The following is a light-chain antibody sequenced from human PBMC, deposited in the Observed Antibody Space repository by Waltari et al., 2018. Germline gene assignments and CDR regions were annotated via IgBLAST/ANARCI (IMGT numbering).Light chain of an antibody. CDR3: QQYGTSPEFT. Sequence: EIVLTQSPGTLSLSPGERATLSCRASQSVSSSYLAWYQQKPGQAPRLLIYGASNRATGIPDRFSGSGSGTDFTLTISRLEPEDFALYYCQQYGTSPEFTFGPGTKVHIK. V-gene: IGKV3-20*01. CDR2: GAS. CDR1: QSVSSSY. J-gene: IGKJ3*01.